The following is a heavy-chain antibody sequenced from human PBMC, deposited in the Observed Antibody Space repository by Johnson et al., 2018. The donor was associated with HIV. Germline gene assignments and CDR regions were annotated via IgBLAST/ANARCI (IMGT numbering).Heavy chain of an antibody. CDR3: TTYYGWAFDI. V-gene: IGHV3-15*05. J-gene: IGHJ3*02. D-gene: IGHD3-10*01. CDR1: GFSFTNAW. CDR2: IKSKSDGGTT. Sequence: VQLVESGGGVVQPGGSLRLSCAASGFSFTNAWMNWVRQAPGKGLEWVGRIKSKSDGGTTDYAAPVKGSFTISRDDSKDTMYLQMNSLETEDTAVYYCTTYYGWAFDIWGQGTMVTVSS.